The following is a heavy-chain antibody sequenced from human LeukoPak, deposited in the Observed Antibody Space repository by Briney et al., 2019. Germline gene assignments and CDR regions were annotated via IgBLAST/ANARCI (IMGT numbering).Heavy chain of an antibody. D-gene: IGHD3-10*01. CDR3: FSFYKGSGSSWNSARAV. CDR2: VRNKINTYAT. J-gene: IGHJ6*02. CDR1: GFTFSGSA. Sequence: PGGSLRLSCAASGFTFSGSAVHWVRQASGKGLEWVARVRNKINTYATAYAASVKGRFTISRDDSKNTAYLQMSSLKAVDTAIYSCFSFYKGSGSSWNSARAVGGQGTTVPVPS. V-gene: IGHV3-73*01.